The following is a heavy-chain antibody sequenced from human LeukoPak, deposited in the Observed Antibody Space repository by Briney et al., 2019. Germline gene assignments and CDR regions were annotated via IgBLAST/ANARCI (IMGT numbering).Heavy chain of an antibody. CDR2: ISWNSGSI. CDR1: GFTFDDYA. J-gene: IGHJ4*02. Sequence: GGSLRLSCAASGFTFDDYAMHWVRQAPGKGLEWVSGISWNSGSIGYADSVKGRFTISRDNAKKSLYLQMNSLRAEDTAVYYCARVYQGVSLFDGIDYWGQGTLVTVSS. V-gene: IGHV3-9*01. CDR3: ARVYQGVSLFDGIDY. D-gene: IGHD3-10*01.